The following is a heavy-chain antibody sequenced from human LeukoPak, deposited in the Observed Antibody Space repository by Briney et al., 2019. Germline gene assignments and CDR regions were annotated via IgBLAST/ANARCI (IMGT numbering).Heavy chain of an antibody. D-gene: IGHD4-17*01. J-gene: IGHJ4*02. Sequence: GGSLRLSCVVSGISLSNYAMTWVRQAPGKGLEWVSYISERGGSTTYADSVKGRFTISRDNSKNTLYLQMNSLRAEDTAVYYCARDTVLDYWGQGTLVTVSS. V-gene: IGHV3-23*01. CDR2: ISERGGST. CDR3: ARDTVLDY. CDR1: GISLSNYA.